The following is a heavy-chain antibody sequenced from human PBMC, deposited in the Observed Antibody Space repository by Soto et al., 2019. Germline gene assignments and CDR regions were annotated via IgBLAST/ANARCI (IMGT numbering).Heavy chain of an antibody. J-gene: IGHJ4*02. CDR3: VKEHGDSFSDY. CDR2: IINTGVRT. V-gene: IGHV3-23*01. CDR1: GFTFSTYA. D-gene: IGHD2-21*01. Sequence: EVQLLESGGGLVQPGGSLRLSCAASGFTFSTYAMSWVRQAPGKGLDWISAIINTGVRTYYADSVKGRFTISRDNSKNTVYLQMNSLRAEDTAVYYCVKEHGDSFSDYWGQRTLVTVSS.